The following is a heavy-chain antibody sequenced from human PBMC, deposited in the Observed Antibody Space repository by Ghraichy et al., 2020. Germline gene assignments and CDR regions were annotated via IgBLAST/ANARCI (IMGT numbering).Heavy chain of an antibody. V-gene: IGHV1-18*01. CDR1: DYTFSSYG. CDR2: ISGYNGNT. Sequence: ASVKVSCKASDYTFSSYGIAWVRQAPGQRLEWMGWISGYNGNTNYAQNFQGRVTMTIDISTTTAYVELRGLSSDDTAVYFCARTRQAHWYFDLWGRGTLVTVSS. J-gene: IGHJ2*01. CDR3: ARTRQAHWYFDL.